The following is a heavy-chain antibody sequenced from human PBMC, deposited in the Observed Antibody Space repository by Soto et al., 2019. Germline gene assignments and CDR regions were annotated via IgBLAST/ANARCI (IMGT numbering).Heavy chain of an antibody. V-gene: IGHV3-30*03. J-gene: IGHJ5*02. CDR1: GFTFSSYG. CDR3: ASIGVQLGP. D-gene: IGHD3-10*01. Sequence: QVQLVESGGGVVQPGRSLRLSCAASGFTFSSYGMHWVRQAPGKGLEWVAVISYDGSNKYYADSVKGRFTISRDNSKNTLYLQMNSLRAEDTAVYYCASIGVQLGPWGQGTLVTVPS. CDR2: ISYDGSNK.